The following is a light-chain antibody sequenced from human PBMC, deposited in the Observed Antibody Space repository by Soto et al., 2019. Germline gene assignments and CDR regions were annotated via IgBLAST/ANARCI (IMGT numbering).Light chain of an antibody. CDR2: EVS. CDR1: SSDVGSYNL. V-gene: IGLV2-23*02. J-gene: IGLJ1*01. Sequence: QSALTQPASVSGSPGQSITISCTGTSSDVGSYNLVSWYQQHPGKAPKLMIYEVSKRPSGVSNRFSGSKSGNTASLTISGLQAEDEADYYCCSYAGSSLFFYVFGTGTEVTVL. CDR3: CSYAGSSLFFYV.